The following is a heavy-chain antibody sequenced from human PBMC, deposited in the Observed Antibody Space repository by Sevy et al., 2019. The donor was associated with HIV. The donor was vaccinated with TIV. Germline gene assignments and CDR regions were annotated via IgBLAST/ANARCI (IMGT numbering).Heavy chain of an antibody. V-gene: IGHV3-23*01. Sequence: GGSLRLSCTASGIAFSTYAMFWVRQAPGKGLEWVSSISATGYSTYYADSVKGRFTLSRDNSRNTLDLQMNSLRADDTAVYYCAKDFSDVYYYDSSATGDYWGQGTLVTVSS. D-gene: IGHD3-22*01. CDR1: GIAFSTYA. CDR2: ISATGYST. CDR3: AKDFSDVYYYDSSATGDY. J-gene: IGHJ4*02.